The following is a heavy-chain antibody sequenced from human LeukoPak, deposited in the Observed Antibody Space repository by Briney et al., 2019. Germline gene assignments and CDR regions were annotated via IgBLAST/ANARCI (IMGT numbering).Heavy chain of an antibody. CDR1: GESFSAYY. CDR2: INHSGST. Sequence: SETLSLTCAVYGESFSAYYWSWIRQTPGKGLEWIGEINHSGSTNYNPSLKSRVTISVDTSKNQFSLKLSSVTAADTAVYYCARVSSKATVRGLITKKNYYYYYMDVWGKGTTVTISS. V-gene: IGHV4-34*01. CDR3: ARVSSKATVRGLITKKNYYYYYMDV. J-gene: IGHJ6*03. D-gene: IGHD3-10*01.